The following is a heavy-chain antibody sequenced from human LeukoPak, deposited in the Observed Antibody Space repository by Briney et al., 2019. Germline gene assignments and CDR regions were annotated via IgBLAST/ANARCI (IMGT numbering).Heavy chain of an antibody. J-gene: IGHJ4*02. CDR1: GFTFSGYA. D-gene: IGHD6-13*01. CDR3: VKAYSSNYYFDY. V-gene: IGHV3-64D*06. CDR2: IRTDGGST. Sequence: GESLKISCSASGFTFSGYAMHWVRQAPGKGLEYVSAIRTDGGSTYYADSVKGRFTISRDNSKNTLFLQMSSLRAEDTAVYYCVKAYSSNYYFDYWGQGTLVTVSS.